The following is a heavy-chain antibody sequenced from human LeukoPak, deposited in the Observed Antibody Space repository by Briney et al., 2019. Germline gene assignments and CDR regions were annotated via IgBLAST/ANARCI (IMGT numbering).Heavy chain of an antibody. CDR1: GVSIYSDGYY. Sequence: SETLSFTCTVSGVSIYSDGYYWSWIRQHPGKGLEWIGYIYYTGSTYNNPSLKSRVTISLATSKNQFSLKLSSVTAADTAVYYCARSHRIVVVPAASYGMDVWGQGTTVTVSS. CDR3: ARSHRIVVVPAASYGMDV. D-gene: IGHD2-2*01. V-gene: IGHV4-31*03. CDR2: IYYTGST. J-gene: IGHJ6*02.